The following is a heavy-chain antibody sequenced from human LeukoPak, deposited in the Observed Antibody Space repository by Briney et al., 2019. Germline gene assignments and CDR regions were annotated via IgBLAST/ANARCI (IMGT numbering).Heavy chain of an antibody. CDR3: TRAVPLGYSYGFYFDY. CDR2: ISSSGNSI. J-gene: IGHJ4*02. Sequence: PGGSLRLSCAASGFTFSDYYRSWIRQAPGKGLEWVSYISSSGNSIYYADSVKGRFTISRDNAKNSLYLQMNSLRGEDTAVYYCTRAVPLGYSYGFYFDYWGQGTLVTVSS. D-gene: IGHD5-18*01. CDR1: GFTFSDYY. V-gene: IGHV3-11*04.